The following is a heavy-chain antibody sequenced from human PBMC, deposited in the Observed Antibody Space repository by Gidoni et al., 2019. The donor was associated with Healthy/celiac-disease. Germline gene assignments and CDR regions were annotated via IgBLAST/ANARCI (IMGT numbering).Heavy chain of an antibody. CDR2: IKQDGSEK. D-gene: IGHD3-22*01. J-gene: IGHJ3*02. CDR1: GFTFSSYW. V-gene: IGHV3-7*03. Sequence: EVQLVESGGGLVQPGGSLRLSCAASGFTFSSYWMSWVRQAPGKGLEWVANIKQDGSEKYYVDSVKGRFTISRDNAKNSLYLQMNSLRAEDTAVYYCARASMDSSGYYYVAHAFDIWGQGTMVTVSS. CDR3: ARASMDSSGYYYVAHAFDI.